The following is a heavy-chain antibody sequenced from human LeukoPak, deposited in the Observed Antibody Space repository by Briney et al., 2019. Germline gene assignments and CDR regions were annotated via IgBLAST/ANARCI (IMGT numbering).Heavy chain of an antibody. V-gene: IGHV3-30*02. CDR2: IRYDGSNK. J-gene: IGHJ4*02. CDR3: AKDLEDSFDY. Sequence: GGSLRLSCAGSGFTFITYGMSWVRQAPGKGLEWVAFIRYDGSNKYYADSVKGRFTISRDNSKNTLYLQMNSLRAEDTAVYYCAKDLEDSFDYWGQGTLVTVSS. D-gene: IGHD4-11*01. CDR1: GFTFITYG.